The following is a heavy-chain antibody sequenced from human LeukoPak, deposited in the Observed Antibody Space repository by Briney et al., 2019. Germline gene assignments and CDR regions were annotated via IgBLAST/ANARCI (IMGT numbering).Heavy chain of an antibody. D-gene: IGHD4-11*01. J-gene: IGHJ6*02. CDR1: GFTFSSYG. Sequence: GGSLRLSCAASGFTFSSYGMHWVRQAPGKGLEWVAVISYDGSNKYYADSVKGRFTISRDNSKNTLYLQMNSLRAEVTAVYYCAKGPLVTEEYYYYYGMDVWGQGTTVTVSS. V-gene: IGHV3-30*18. CDR2: ISYDGSNK. CDR3: AKGPLVTEEYYYYYGMDV.